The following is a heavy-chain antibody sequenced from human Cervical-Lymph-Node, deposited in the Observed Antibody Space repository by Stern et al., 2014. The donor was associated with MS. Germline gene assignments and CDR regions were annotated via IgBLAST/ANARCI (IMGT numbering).Heavy chain of an antibody. CDR1: GLTFSTSV. CDR2: VWNDGSKE. J-gene: IGHJ3*02. Sequence: VQLVESGGGVVQPGRSLRLSCVASGLTFSTSVMHWVRQAPGKGLEWVAVVWNDGSKEHFTESVKGRFSTSRDTAKNTLHLQMSSLRAEDTAVYFCATSASDAFDIWGQGTLVTVSS. CDR3: ATSASDAFDI. D-gene: IGHD1-26*01. V-gene: IGHV3-33*01.